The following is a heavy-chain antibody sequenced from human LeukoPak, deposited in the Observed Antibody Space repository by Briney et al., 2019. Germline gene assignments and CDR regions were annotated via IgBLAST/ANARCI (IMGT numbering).Heavy chain of an antibody. V-gene: IGHV4-30-4*01. D-gene: IGHD4-17*01. CDR2: IYYSGST. J-gene: IGHJ4*02. CDR3: AREDYGDYSSVY. CDR1: GGSISSGDYY. Sequence: PSQTLSLTCTVSGGSISSGDYYWNWIRQPPGKGLEWIGYIYYSGSTYYNPSLKSRVTISVDTSKNQFSLKLSSVTAADTAVYYCAREDYGDYSSVYWGQGTLVTVSS.